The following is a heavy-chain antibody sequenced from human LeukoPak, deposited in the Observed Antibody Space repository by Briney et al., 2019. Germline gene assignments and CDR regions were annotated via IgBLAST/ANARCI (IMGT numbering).Heavy chain of an antibody. D-gene: IGHD6-13*01. CDR1: GGSISSSSYY. Sequence: SETQSLTCTVSGGSISSSSYYWGWIRQPPGKGLEWIGSIYYSGSTYYNPSLKSRVTISVDTSKNQFSLKLSSVTAAETAVYYCARHLSSGSSWYNDYWGQGTLVTVSS. J-gene: IGHJ4*02. V-gene: IGHV4-39*01. CDR2: IYYSGST. CDR3: ARHLSSGSSWYNDY.